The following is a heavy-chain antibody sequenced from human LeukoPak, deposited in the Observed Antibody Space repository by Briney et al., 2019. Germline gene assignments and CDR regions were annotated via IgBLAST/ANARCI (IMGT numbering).Heavy chain of an antibody. D-gene: IGHD6-13*01. Sequence: GASVKVSCKASGYAFTSYDINWVRQATGQGLEWMGWMNPSSGNTGYAQKFQGRVTMTRNTSISTAYMELSSLRSEDTAVYYRVSAAGHLFDYWGQGTLVTVSS. CDR1: GYAFTSYD. J-gene: IGHJ4*02. CDR3: VSAAGHLFDY. V-gene: IGHV1-8*01. CDR2: MNPSSGNT.